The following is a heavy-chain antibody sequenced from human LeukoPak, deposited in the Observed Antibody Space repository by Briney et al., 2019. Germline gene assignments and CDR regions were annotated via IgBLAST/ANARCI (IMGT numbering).Heavy chain of an antibody. J-gene: IGHJ6*02. V-gene: IGHV4-59*12. CDR2: IYYSGST. D-gene: IGHD6-13*01. CDR1: GGSISSNY. CDR3: ARALKPSSWTDYYYYYGMDV. Sequence: SETLSLTCTVSGGSISSNYWSWIRQPPGKGLECIGYIYYSGSTNYNPSLKSRVTISVDTSMKQFSLKLSSVTAADTAVYYCARALKPSSWTDYYYYYGMDVWGQGTMVTVSS.